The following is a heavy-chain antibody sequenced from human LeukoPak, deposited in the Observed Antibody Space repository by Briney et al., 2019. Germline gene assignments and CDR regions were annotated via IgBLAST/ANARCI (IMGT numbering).Heavy chain of an antibody. Sequence: ASVKVSCKASGGTFSSYAISWVRQAPGQGREWMGGIIPIFGTANYAQKFQGRVTITTDESTSTAYMELNSLRSEDTAVYYCARDPVYGDYGVDYFQHWGQGTLVTVSS. CDR3: ARDPVYGDYGVDYFQH. V-gene: IGHV1-69*05. CDR2: IIPIFGTA. J-gene: IGHJ1*01. D-gene: IGHD4-17*01. CDR1: GGTFSSYA.